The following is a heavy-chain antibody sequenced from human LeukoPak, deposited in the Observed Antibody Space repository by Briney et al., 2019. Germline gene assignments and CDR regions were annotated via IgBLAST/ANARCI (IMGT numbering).Heavy chain of an antibody. CDR3: TRDSGDGSGTYTPNGMDV. CDR2: INRNRINI. CDR1: GFTFSSYN. V-gene: IGHV3-21*01. J-gene: IGHJ6*02. D-gene: IGHD3-10*01. Sequence: GGSLRLSCAASGFTFSSYNMNWVRQAPGKGLEWVSSINRNRINIYYADSVKGRFTISRDNAENSLSLQMNSLRAEDTAVGYCTRDSGDGSGTYTPNGMDVWGQGTTVTVSS.